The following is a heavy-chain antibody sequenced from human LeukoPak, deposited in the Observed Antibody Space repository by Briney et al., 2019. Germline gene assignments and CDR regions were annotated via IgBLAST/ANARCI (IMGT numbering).Heavy chain of an antibody. CDR3: AKGSGINHYHWIDP. CDR2: ISGGGSST. Sequence: GGSLRLSCAASEFTFSNYAMNWVRQAPGKGLEWVSGISGGGSSTYYADSVKGRFTISRDNSKNTLYLQMDSLRAEDTALYYCAKGSGINHYHWIDPWGQGTLVTVSS. J-gene: IGHJ5*02. CDR1: EFTFSNYA. D-gene: IGHD1-14*01. V-gene: IGHV3-23*01.